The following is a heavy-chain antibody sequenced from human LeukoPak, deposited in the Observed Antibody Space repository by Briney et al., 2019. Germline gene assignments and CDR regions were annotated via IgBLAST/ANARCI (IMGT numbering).Heavy chain of an antibody. V-gene: IGHV4-38-2*01. CDR1: GYSISSGYY. J-gene: IGHJ4*02. Sequence: SETLSLTCAVSGYSISSGYYWGSIRQPPGKGLEWIGSIYHSGSTYYNPSLKSRVTISVDTSKNQFSLRLSSVTAADTAVYYCARQDDILTGYPYYFDYWGQGTLVTVSS. CDR3: ARQDDILTGYPYYFDY. CDR2: IYHSGST. D-gene: IGHD3-9*01.